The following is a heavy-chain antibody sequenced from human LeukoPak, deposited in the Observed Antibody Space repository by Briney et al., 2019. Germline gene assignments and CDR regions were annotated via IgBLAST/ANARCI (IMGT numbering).Heavy chain of an antibody. CDR3: ARDRIQLWSHDY. CDR1: GFTFSGYW. J-gene: IGHJ4*02. Sequence: PGGSLRLSGAASGFTFSGYWMSWVRQAPGKGLEWVANIKPDGSEKYYVDSVKGRFTISRDNAKNSLYLQMNGLRAEDTAVYYCARDRIQLWSHDYWGQGTLVTVSS. CDR2: IKPDGSEK. V-gene: IGHV3-7*04. D-gene: IGHD5-18*01.